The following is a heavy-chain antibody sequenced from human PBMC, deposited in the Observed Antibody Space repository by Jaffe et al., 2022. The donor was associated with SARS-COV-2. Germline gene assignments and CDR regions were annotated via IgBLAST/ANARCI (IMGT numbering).Heavy chain of an antibody. D-gene: IGHD2-15*01. V-gene: IGHV4-34*01. CDR1: GGSFSGYY. CDR2: INHSGST. CDR3: ARGGKSITRYCSGGSCYRDYYYYGMDV. Sequence: QVQLQQWGAGLLKPSETLSLTCAVYGGSFSGYYWSWIRQPPGKGLEWIGEINHSGSTNYNPSLKSRVTISVDTSKNQFSLKLSSVTAADTAVYYCARGGKSITRYCSGGSCYRDYYYYGMDVWGQGTTVTVSS. J-gene: IGHJ6*02.